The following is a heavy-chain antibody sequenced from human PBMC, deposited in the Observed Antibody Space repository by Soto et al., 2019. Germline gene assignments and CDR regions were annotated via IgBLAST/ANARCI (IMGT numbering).Heavy chain of an antibody. J-gene: IGHJ3*02. CDR1: GFTFSSYG. D-gene: IGHD5-12*01. V-gene: IGHV3-30*18. CDR3: AKVEMATNAFDI. Sequence: GGSLRLSCAASGFTFSSYGMHWVRQAPGKGLEWVAVISYDGSNKYYADSVKGRFTISRDNSKNTLYLQMNSLRAEDTAVYYCAKVEMATNAFDIWGQGTMVTVSS. CDR2: ISYDGSNK.